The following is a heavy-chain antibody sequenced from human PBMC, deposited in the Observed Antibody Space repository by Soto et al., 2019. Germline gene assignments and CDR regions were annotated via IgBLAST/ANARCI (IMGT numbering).Heavy chain of an antibody. V-gene: IGHV3-48*03. J-gene: IGHJ4*02. Sequence: GGSLRLSCASSGFPFSRYEMNWFRQAPGKGLEWVSYISSSGSTIYYADSVKGRFTISRDNAKNSLYPQMNSLRAEDTAVYYCARASIAADDYWGQGTLVTVSS. CDR3: ARASIAADDY. CDR1: GFPFSRYE. CDR2: ISSSGSTI. D-gene: IGHD6-6*01.